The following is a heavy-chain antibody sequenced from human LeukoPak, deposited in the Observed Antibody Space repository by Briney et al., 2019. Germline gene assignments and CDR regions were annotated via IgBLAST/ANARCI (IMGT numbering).Heavy chain of an antibody. D-gene: IGHD2-2*01. CDR3: AKDHCSSATCYRPYKDWFDP. CDR2: ISNNGGST. J-gene: IGHJ5*02. Sequence: GGSLRLSCAASGFTFSSYAMSWVRQAPGKGLEGVSGISNNGGSTYYADSVKGRFTISRDNSKNTLYLQMNSMRAEATAVYYCAKDHCSSATCYRPYKDWFDPWGQGTLVTVSS. CDR1: GFTFSSYA. V-gene: IGHV3-23*01.